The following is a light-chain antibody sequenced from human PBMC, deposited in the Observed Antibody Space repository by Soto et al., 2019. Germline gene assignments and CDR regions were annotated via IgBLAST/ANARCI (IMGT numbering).Light chain of an antibody. V-gene: IGLV2-11*01. CDR3: CSYRGDFYV. J-gene: IGLJ1*01. Sequence: QSALTQPRSVSGSPGQSVTIACTGTSSDVGGYNYVSWYQQHPVKAPKLMIDDVSKRSSGVPDRFSGSKSGNTASLTISGLPAEYESDYYCCSYRGDFYVFGTGTKLTVL. CDR2: DVS. CDR1: SSDVGGYNY.